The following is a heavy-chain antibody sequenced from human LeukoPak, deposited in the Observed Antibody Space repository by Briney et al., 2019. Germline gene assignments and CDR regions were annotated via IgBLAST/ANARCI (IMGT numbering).Heavy chain of an antibody. J-gene: IGHJ4*02. V-gene: IGHV3-30*18. CDR3: AKSDRVDIVATIIPQVDY. CDR1: GFTFSSYR. Sequence: GGSLRLSCAASGFTFSSYRMHWVRQAPGKGLEWVAVISYDGSNKYYADSVKGRFTISRDNSKNTLYLQMNSLRAEDTAVYYCAKSDRVDIVATIIPQVDYWGQGTLVTVSS. D-gene: IGHD5-12*01. CDR2: ISYDGSNK.